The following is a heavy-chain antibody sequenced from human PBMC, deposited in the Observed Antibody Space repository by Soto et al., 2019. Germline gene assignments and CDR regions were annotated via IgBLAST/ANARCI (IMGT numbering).Heavy chain of an antibody. J-gene: IGHJ4*02. CDR3: ARKLVGATDDFGY. V-gene: IGHV4-39*01. CDR1: GGSISISSYY. Sequence: SETLSLTCTVSGGSISISSYYWGWIRQPPGKGLEWIGSIYYTGSTYYDPSLKSRVTISVDTSKNQFSLKLSSVTAADTAVYYCARKLVGATDDFGYWGQGTLVTVSS. CDR2: IYYTGST. D-gene: IGHD1-26*01.